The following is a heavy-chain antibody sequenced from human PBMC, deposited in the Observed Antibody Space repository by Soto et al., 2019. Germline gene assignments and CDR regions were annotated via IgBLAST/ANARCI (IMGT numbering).Heavy chain of an antibody. Sequence: QVQLVESGGGVVQPGRSLTLSCAASGFNFRSYGMHWVRQAPGKGLEWVAVIWYDGSNKYYVDSVKGRFTISRDNPNNMLYLQMNSLRAEYTAVYYCARVPNFGDYYFDYWGQGALVTVSS. CDR2: IWYDGSNK. D-gene: IGHD4-17*01. J-gene: IGHJ4*02. V-gene: IGHV3-33*01. CDR3: ARVPNFGDYYFDY. CDR1: GFNFRSYG.